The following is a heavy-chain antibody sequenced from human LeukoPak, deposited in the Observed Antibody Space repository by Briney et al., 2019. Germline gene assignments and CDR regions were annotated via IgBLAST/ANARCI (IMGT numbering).Heavy chain of an antibody. Sequence: SETLSLTCSVSGDSISNNFWSWIRQPVGQGLEWIGRIYPSGGANYNPSLKSRLIMSLDTSKNEVSLHLSSVTAADTAVYYCARDSAGRETWFDPWGQGTLVIVSS. CDR3: ARDSAGRETWFDP. J-gene: IGHJ5*02. V-gene: IGHV4-4*07. CDR2: IYPSGGA. CDR1: GDSISNNF. D-gene: IGHD3-10*01.